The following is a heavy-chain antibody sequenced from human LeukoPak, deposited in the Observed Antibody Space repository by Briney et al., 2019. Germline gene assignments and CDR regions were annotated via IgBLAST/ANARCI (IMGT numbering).Heavy chain of an antibody. CDR3: ARVVYGGSYFDY. Sequence: GGSLRLSCAASGFTFSSYSMNWVRQAPGKGLEWVSSISISSNYIYYADSVKGRFTISRDNAKNSLCLQMNSPRAEDTAVYYCARVVYGGSYFDYWGQGTLVTVSS. D-gene: IGHD1-26*01. CDR2: ISISSNYI. CDR1: GFTFSSYS. V-gene: IGHV3-21*01. J-gene: IGHJ4*02.